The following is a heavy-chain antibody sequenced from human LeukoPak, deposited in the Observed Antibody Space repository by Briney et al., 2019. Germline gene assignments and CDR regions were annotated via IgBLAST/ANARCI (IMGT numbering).Heavy chain of an antibody. CDR2: IIPIFGTA. CDR3: ARSRSSSTSRFDY. D-gene: IGHD6-6*01. V-gene: IGHV1-69*13. J-gene: IGHJ4*02. CDR1: GYTFTSYD. Sequence: ASVKVSCKASGYTFTSYDINWVRQATGQGLEWMGGIIPIFGTANYAQKFQGRVTITADESTSTAYMELSSLRSEDTAVYYCARSRSSSTSRFDYWGQGTLVTVSS.